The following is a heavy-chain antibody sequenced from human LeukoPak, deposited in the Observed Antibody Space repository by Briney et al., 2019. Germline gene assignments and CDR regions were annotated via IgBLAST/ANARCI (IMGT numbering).Heavy chain of an antibody. CDR3: ATLGGMATTPFDY. V-gene: IGHV1-2*02. J-gene: IGHJ4*02. CDR2: INPNSGGT. D-gene: IGHD5-24*01. Sequence: GASVKVSCKASGYTFTGYYMHSVRQAPGQGLAWMGWINPNSGGTNHAQKFPGRVTMTRDTSISTAYMELSRLRSDDTAVYYCATLGGMATTPFDYWGQGTLVTVSP. CDR1: GYTFTGYY.